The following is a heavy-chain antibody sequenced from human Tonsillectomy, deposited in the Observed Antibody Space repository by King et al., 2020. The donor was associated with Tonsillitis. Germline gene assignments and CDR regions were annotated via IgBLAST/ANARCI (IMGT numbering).Heavy chain of an antibody. CDR2: IIPSFGTA. D-gene: IGHD4-11*01. CDR3: ARAYTVTTFGPFDY. J-gene: IGHJ4*02. CDR1: GGTFSRYA. Sequence: VQLVESGAEVRKPGSSLKVSCKASGGTFSRYAISWVRQAPGQGLEWMGGIIPSFGTANYAQKFQGTVTITADESTSTAYMELSSLRSDDTAVYYCARAYTVTTFGPFDYWGQGTLVTVSS. V-gene: IGHV1-69*01.